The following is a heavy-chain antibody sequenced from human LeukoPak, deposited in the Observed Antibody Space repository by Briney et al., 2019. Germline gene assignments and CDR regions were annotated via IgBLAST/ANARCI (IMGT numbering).Heavy chain of an antibody. J-gene: IGHJ6*04. CDR2: ISGSDSST. V-gene: IGHV3-23*01. D-gene: IGHD3-10*02. CDR3: AELGITMIGGV. Sequence: WGSLRLSCAASGFTFSSSAMSGVRQAPGKGLEWVSTISGSDSSTHYADSVKGRFTISRDNSKNTLYLQMNSLRAEDTAVYYCAELGITMIGGVWGKGTTVTISS. CDR1: GFTFSSSA.